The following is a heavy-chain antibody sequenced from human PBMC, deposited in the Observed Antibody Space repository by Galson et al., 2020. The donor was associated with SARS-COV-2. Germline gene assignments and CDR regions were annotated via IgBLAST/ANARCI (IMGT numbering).Heavy chain of an antibody. V-gene: IGHV1-69*13. Sequence: SVKVSCRASGGTFSSYAISWVRQAPGQGLEWMGGIIPIFGTANYAQKFQGRVTITADESTSTAYMELSSLRSEDTAVYYCATASPLTVTQHWCDPWGQGTLVTVSS. CDR2: IIPIFGTA. J-gene: IGHJ5*02. CDR3: ATASPLTVTQHWCDP. CDR1: GGTFSSYA. D-gene: IGHD4-17*01.